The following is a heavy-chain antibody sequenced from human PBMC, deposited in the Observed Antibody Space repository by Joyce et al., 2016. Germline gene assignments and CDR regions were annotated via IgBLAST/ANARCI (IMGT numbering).Heavy chain of an antibody. J-gene: IGHJ5*02. CDR1: GYNFTRYA. V-gene: IGHV1-3*01. CDR2: SKGGDGNT. Sequence: QVQLVQSAAEVKKPGASVRISCEASGYNFTRYAIHWMRQAPGHTFEWMGWSKGGDGNTTYSQKFQGRGIITRETSASTAYMELSSLTSEDTALYYCARAPREVVGATNHWFDPWGQGTLVIVSS. D-gene: IGHD3-22*01. CDR3: ARAPREVVGATNHWFDP.